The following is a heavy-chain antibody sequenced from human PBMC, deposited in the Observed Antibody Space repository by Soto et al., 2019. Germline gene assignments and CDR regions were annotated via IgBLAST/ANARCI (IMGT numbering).Heavy chain of an antibody. Sequence: PGGSLRLSCAASGFTFSSYWMSWVRQAPGKGLEWVANIKQDGSEKYYVDSVKGRFTISRDNAKNSLYLQMNSLRAEDTAVYYCARGGVVVVPAAIIPQKWAPNYYGMDVWGQGTTVTVSS. CDR1: GFTFSSYW. CDR3: ARGGVVVVPAAIIPQKWAPNYYGMDV. J-gene: IGHJ6*02. CDR2: IKQDGSEK. V-gene: IGHV3-7*03. D-gene: IGHD2-2*02.